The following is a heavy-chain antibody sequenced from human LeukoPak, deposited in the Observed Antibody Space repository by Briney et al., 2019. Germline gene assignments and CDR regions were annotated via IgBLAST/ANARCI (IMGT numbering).Heavy chain of an antibody. Sequence: GRSLRLSCAASGVSFGGYGRSWGRQAPGKGLEWVSFITPNADRTSYADSVEGRFTISRDNPRNTLYMQMNSLRDEDTALYYCAIMHGYYDASGYWVQWGQGTLVTVSS. V-gene: IGHV3-23*01. J-gene: IGHJ1*01. CDR2: ITPNADRT. CDR1: GVSFGGYG. CDR3: AIMHGYYDASGYWVQ. D-gene: IGHD3-22*01.